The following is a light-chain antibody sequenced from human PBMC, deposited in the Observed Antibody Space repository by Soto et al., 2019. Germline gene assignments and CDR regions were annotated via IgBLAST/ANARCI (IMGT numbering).Light chain of an antibody. J-gene: IGKJ1*01. CDR1: QSVSSNY. Sequence: EILLTQSPGTLSLSPGERATLSCRASQSVSSNYLAWNQKKPGQAPKVLIYRASIRATGIPDRFNGSGSATAFTLTISRLEHEDFAVYYCQQYRTFGHGTKVDIK. CDR3: QQYRT. V-gene: IGKV3-20*01. CDR2: RAS.